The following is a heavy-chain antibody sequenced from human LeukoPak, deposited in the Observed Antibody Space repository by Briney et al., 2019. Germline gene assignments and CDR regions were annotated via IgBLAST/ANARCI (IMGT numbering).Heavy chain of an antibody. CDR1: GGSFSGYY. V-gene: IGHV4-34*01. CDR3: ARARPLLGYCSSSSCYPYYMDV. Sequence: PSETLSLICAVYGGSFSGYYWSWIRQPPGKGLEWIGEINHSGSTNYNPSLKSRVTISVDTSKNQFSLKLSSVTAADTAVYYCARARPLLGYCSSSSCYPYYMDVRGKGTTVTVYS. CDR2: INHSGST. J-gene: IGHJ6*03. D-gene: IGHD2-2*01.